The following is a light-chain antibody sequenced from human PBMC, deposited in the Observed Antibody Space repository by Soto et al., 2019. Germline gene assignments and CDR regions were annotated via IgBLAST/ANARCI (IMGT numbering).Light chain of an antibody. CDR1: QSVSSY. CDR3: QQRSNWPLT. V-gene: IGKV3-11*01. Sequence: EIVLTQSPATLSLSPGERATPSCRASQSVSSYLAWYQQKPGQAPRLLIYDASNRATGIPARFSGSGSGTDFTLTISSLEPEDFAVYYWQQRSNWPLTFGGGTKVDIK. J-gene: IGKJ4*01. CDR2: DAS.